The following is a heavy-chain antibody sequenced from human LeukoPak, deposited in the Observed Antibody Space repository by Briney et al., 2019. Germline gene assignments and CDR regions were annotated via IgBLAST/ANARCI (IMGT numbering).Heavy chain of an antibody. CDR2: IWYDGSNK. Sequence: GGSLRLSCAASGFTFSSYGMHWVRQAPGKGLEWVAVIWYDGSNKYYADSVKGRFTISRDNSKNTLYLQMNSLRAEDTAVYYCARDRLDTAMVWYMDVWGKGTTVTVSS. CDR1: GFTFSSYG. V-gene: IGHV3-33*01. J-gene: IGHJ6*03. D-gene: IGHD5-18*01. CDR3: ARDRLDTAMVWYMDV.